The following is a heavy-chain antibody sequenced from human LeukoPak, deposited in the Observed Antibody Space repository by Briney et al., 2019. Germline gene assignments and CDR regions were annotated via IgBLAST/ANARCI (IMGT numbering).Heavy chain of an antibody. D-gene: IGHD2-2*02. CDR3: ARGGGIVVVPAAISGFDP. J-gene: IGHJ5*02. Sequence: SETLSLTCTVSGGSISSSSYYWGWIRQPPGKGLEWIGSIYYSGSTYYNPSLESRVTISVDTSKNQFSLKLSSVTAADTAVYYCARGGGIVVVPAAISGFDPWGQGTLVTVSS. V-gene: IGHV4-39*07. CDR1: GGSISSSSYY. CDR2: IYYSGST.